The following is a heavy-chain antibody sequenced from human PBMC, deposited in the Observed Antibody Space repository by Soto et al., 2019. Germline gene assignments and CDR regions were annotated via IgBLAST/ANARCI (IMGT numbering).Heavy chain of an antibody. CDR1: GGSISSGGYY. CDR3: ARVCGGDCHYGMDV. CDR2: IYYSGST. D-gene: IGHD2-21*02. V-gene: IGHV4-31*03. J-gene: IGHJ6*02. Sequence: SETLSLTCTVSGGSISSGGYYWSWIRQHPGKGLEWIGYIYYSGSTYYNPYLKSRVTISVDTSKNQFSLKLSSVTASDTAVYYCARVCGGDCHYGMDVWGQGTTVTVSS.